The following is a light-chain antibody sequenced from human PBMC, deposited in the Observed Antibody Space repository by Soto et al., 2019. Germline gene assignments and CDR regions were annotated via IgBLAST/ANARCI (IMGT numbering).Light chain of an antibody. CDR1: QSISNN. CDR2: GAS. Sequence: EIVMTQSPATLSVSPGERATLSCRASQSISNNLAWYQQKPGQAPRLLIYGASTRATGIPARFSGSRSGTEFTLTISSLQSEDFAVYYCQQYNNWPPYTFGQGTRLEIK. J-gene: IGKJ2*01. CDR3: QQYNNWPPYT. V-gene: IGKV3-15*01.